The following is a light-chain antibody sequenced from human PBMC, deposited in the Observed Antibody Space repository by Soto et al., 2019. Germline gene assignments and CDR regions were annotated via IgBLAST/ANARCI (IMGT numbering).Light chain of an antibody. J-gene: IGLJ1*01. Sequence: QSALTQPASVSGSPGQSITISCTGTSSDVGNYNYVSWYQQHPGKAPKLIIYEVSNRPSGVSTRFSGSKSGNTASLTISGLQAEDEADYSCSSYTSSSPLYVFGTGTKVTVL. V-gene: IGLV2-14*01. CDR1: SSDVGNYNY. CDR2: EVS. CDR3: SSYTSSSPLYV.